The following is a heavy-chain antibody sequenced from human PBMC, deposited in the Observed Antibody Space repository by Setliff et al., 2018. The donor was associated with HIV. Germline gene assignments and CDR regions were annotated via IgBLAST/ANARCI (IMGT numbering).Heavy chain of an antibody. CDR1: GFTFSSYA. CDR2: ISYDGSAK. D-gene: IGHD5-18*01. V-gene: IGHV3-30*04. J-gene: IGHJ4*02. CDR3: AREWDTDMAHLDY. Sequence: QPGGSLRLSCAASGFTFSSYAMHWVRQAPGKGLGWVAVISYDGSAKYYADSVKGRFTISRDNSKNTLYLQMNSLRAEDTAVYYCAREWDTDMAHLDYWGQGTMVTVSS.